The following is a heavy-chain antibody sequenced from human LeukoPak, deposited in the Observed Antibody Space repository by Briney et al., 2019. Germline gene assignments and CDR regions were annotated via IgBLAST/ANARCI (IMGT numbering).Heavy chain of an antibody. Sequence: ASVKVSCKASGYTFSDYYMHWVRQAPGQGLEWMGWISTYNGDTNYAQKFQGRVTMTTDTSTSTAYIELRSLTSDDTAAYYCARDWWGYDVLTGDNWFDPWGQGTLVTVSS. CDR3: ARDWWGYDVLTGDNWFDP. CDR2: ISTYNGDT. CDR1: GYTFSDYY. J-gene: IGHJ5*02. D-gene: IGHD3-9*01. V-gene: IGHV1-18*04.